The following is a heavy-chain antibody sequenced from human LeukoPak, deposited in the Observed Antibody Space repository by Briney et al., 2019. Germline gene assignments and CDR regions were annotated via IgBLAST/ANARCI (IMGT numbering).Heavy chain of an antibody. J-gene: IGHJ3*02. CDR3: ARERFITSEGNALDI. V-gene: IGHV4-59*01. Sequence: PSETLSLTCAVYGGSFSGYYWTWIRQPPGKGLEWIGYMYYSGRTTYNPSLKSRVTILLETSKDQFSLKLNSVTAADTAVYYCARERFITSEGNALDIWGQGTMVTVSS. CDR1: GGSFSGYY. CDR2: MYYSGRT. D-gene: IGHD1-14*01.